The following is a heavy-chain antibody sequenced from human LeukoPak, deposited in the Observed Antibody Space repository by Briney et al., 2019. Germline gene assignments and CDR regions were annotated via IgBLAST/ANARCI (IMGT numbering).Heavy chain of an antibody. CDR2: TRNKANSYTT. J-gene: IGHJ6*02. Sequence: GGSLRLSCAASGFTFSDHYMDWVRQAPGKGLEWVGRTRNKANSYTTECAASVKGRFTISRDDSKNSLYLQINSLKTEDTAVYYCARAEIYNYYYAMDVWGQGTTVTVSS. V-gene: IGHV3-72*01. CDR3: ARAEIYNYYYAMDV. CDR1: GFTFSDHY. D-gene: IGHD5-24*01.